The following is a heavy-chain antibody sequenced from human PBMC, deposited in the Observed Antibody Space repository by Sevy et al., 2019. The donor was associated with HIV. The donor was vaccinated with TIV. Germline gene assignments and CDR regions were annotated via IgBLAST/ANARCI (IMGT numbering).Heavy chain of an antibody. CDR3: AKTVNSGGGVVPAANYYYGMDV. D-gene: IGHD2-2*01. CDR1: GFTFSSYA. Sequence: GGSLRPSCAASGFTFSSYAMSWVRQAPGKGLEWVSAIDGKGRSTHYADSVKGRFTISRDNSKNTLYLQMNSLRAEDTAVYYCAKTVNSGGGVVPAANYYYGMDVWGQGTTVTVSS. V-gene: IGHV3-23*01. J-gene: IGHJ6*02. CDR2: IDGKGRST.